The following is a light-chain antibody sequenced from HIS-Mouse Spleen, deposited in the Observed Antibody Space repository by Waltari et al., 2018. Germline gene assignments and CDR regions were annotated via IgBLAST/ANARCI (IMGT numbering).Light chain of an antibody. V-gene: IGKV1-9*01. J-gene: IGKJ1*01. CDR3: QRLNSYPPT. CDR1: QGISSY. CDR2: AAS. Sequence: DIQLTQSPSFLSASVGDRFTITCRASQGISSYLAWYQQKPGKAPKLLIYAASTLQSGVPSRFSGSGSGTEFTLTISSLQPEDFATYYCQRLNSYPPTFGQGTKVEIK.